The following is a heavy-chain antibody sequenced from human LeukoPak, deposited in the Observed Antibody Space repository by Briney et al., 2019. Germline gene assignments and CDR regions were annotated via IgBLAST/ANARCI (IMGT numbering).Heavy chain of an antibody. CDR2: IDPKNGGT. V-gene: IGHV1-2*02. Sequence: ASVKVSCKASGYTFSDYYIHWVRQAPGQGLEWMGWIDPKNGGTKSAQKFQGRVTMTRDTSIRTAYMELSRPRSDDTAEYYCARGRLSGSGGYWGQGALVIVSS. D-gene: IGHD3-10*01. CDR1: GYTFSDYY. J-gene: IGHJ4*02. CDR3: ARGRLSGSGGY.